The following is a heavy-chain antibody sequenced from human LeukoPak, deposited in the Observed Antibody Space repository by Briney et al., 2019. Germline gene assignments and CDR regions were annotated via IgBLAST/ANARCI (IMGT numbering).Heavy chain of an antibody. V-gene: IGHV4-39*07. CDR1: GGSISSSSYY. D-gene: IGHD3-10*01. CDR3: ARASFYYGSADY. J-gene: IGHJ4*02. CDR2: IYYSGST. Sequence: PSETLSLTCTVSGGSISSSSYYWGWIRQPPGKGLEWIGSIYYSGSTYYNPSLKSRVTISVDTSKNQFSLKLSSVTAADTAVYYCARASFYYGSADYWGQGTLVTVSS.